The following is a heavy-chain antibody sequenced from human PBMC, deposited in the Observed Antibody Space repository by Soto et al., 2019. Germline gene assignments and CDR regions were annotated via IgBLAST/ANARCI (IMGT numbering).Heavy chain of an antibody. D-gene: IGHD3-10*01. CDR3: ARDIPFYYSDTASCYFYYHLED. J-gene: IGHJ6*03. V-gene: IGHV1-3*01. Sequence: ASVKDSCKASGYTFTSYPMHWVRHAPGQRLERMGWINAGNGNTKYSQKFQGRVTITRDTSASTAYMELGSLRSEDTAVYYCARDIPFYYSDTASCYFYYHLEDGGKGTTVTVSS. CDR1: GYTFTSYP. CDR2: INAGNGNT.